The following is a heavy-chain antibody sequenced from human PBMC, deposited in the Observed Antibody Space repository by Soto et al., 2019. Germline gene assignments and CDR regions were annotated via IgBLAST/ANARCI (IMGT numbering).Heavy chain of an antibody. Sequence: EGSLRLSCAASGFTVSSNYMSWVRQAPGKGLEWVSVIYSGGSTYYADSVKGRFTISRDNSKNTLYLQMNSLRAEDTAVYYCARDCSGGSCYYYGMDVWGQVTTVTVSS. D-gene: IGHD2-15*01. V-gene: IGHV3-53*01. CDR1: GFTVSSNY. CDR3: ARDCSGGSCYYYGMDV. J-gene: IGHJ6*02. CDR2: IYSGGST.